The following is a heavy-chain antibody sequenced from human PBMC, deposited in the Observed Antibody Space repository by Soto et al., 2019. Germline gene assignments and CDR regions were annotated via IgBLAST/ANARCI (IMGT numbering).Heavy chain of an antibody. V-gene: IGHV1-18*01. J-gene: IGHJ4*02. CDR2: ISGYNGNT. CDR1: SYTFNSYG. Sequence: ASVKDSCKASSYTFNSYGISWVRQAPGQGLEWMGWISGYNGNTKYAQKLQGRVTMTTDTSTTTAYMELRSLRSDDTAVYYCARTESARYFDYWGQGTLVTVSS. CDR3: ARTESARYFDY.